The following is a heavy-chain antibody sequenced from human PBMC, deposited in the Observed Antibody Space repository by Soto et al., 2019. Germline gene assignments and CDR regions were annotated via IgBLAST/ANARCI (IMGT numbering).Heavy chain of an antibody. D-gene: IGHD6-19*01. CDR3: PSPARGGWFCSYFDY. V-gene: IGHV3-23*01. CDR1: GLTFVSYD. J-gene: IGHJ4*01. CDR2: ISGTDGNT. Sequence: EVQLLESGGGLVQPGGSLRLSCAASGLTFVSYDMSWVRQAPGKGLEWVSGISGTDGNTYYADSVKGRFTISRDNSTNTVFLQMTSRGAEDTAVYYCPSPARGGWFCSYFDYWGHGTLVTVSS.